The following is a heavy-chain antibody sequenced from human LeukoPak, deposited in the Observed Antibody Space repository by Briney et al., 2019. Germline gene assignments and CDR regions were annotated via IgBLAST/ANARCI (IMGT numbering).Heavy chain of an antibody. V-gene: IGHV4-4*07. CDR1: GGSMSSYY. Sequence: SETLSLTCTVSGGSMSSYYWSWIRQPAGKGLEWSGRIYTSGSTNYNPSLKSRVTMSVDTSKNQSSLKLSSVTAADTAVYYCPRHYYDSSGYWYFDLWGRGTLVTVSS. D-gene: IGHD3-22*01. CDR3: PRHYYDSSGYWYFDL. CDR2: IYTSGST. J-gene: IGHJ2*01.